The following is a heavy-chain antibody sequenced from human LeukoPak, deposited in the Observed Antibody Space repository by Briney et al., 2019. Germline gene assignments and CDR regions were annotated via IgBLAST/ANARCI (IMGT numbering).Heavy chain of an antibody. J-gene: IGHJ4*02. CDR3: ARDEGSWATSDY. D-gene: IGHD5-12*01. V-gene: IGHV3-21*01. CDR1: GFTFSSYS. CDR2: ISSSSSYI. Sequence: GGSMRLSCAAPGFTFSSYSMNWVRQAPGKGLEWVSSISSSSSYIYYADSVKGRFTISRDNAKNSLYLQMNRLRAEDTAVYYCARDEGSWATSDYWGQGTLVTVSS.